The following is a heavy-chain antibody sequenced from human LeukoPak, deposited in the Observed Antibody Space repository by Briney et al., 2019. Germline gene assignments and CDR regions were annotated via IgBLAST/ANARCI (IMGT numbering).Heavy chain of an antibody. Sequence: GGSLRLSCAASGFTFSSYSMNWVRQAPGKGLEWIGHIKTKTDGGPTDYAAPVKGRFTISRDDSKNTVYLQMNSLKTEDTAVYYCTTDIWTSRGLDYWGQGTLVTVSS. CDR2: IKTKTDGGPT. V-gene: IGHV3-15*01. CDR3: TTDIWTSRGLDY. CDR1: GFTFSSYS. J-gene: IGHJ4*02. D-gene: IGHD3/OR15-3a*01.